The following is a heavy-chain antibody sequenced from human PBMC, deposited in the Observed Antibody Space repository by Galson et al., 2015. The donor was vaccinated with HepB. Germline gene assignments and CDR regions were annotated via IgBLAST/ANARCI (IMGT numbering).Heavy chain of an antibody. V-gene: IGHV5-51*01. CDR1: GYRFTNYW. J-gene: IGHJ5*02. CDR2: IYPGDSDT. D-gene: IGHD7-27*01. CDR3: ARLGLGINVDQNWFDP. Sequence: QSGAEVKEPGESLKISCKGSGYRFTNYWIGWVRQMPGKGLEWMGIIYPGDSDTRYSPSFQGQVTISADKSINTAYLQWSSLKASDTAMYYCARLGLGINVDQNWFDPWGQGTLVTVSS.